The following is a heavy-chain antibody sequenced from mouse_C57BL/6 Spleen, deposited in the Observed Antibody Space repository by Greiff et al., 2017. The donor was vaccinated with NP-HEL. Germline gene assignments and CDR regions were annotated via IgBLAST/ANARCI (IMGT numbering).Heavy chain of an antibody. J-gene: IGHJ1*03. CDR2: IYPRSGNT. Sequence: VQLQQSGAELARPGASVKLSCKASGYTFTSYGISWVKQRTGQGLEWIGEIYPRSGNTYYNEKFKGKATLTADKSSSTAYMELRSLTSEDSAVYFCARERDYEWYFDVWGTGTTVTVSS. D-gene: IGHD2-4*01. CDR3: ARERDYEWYFDV. CDR1: GYTFTSYG. V-gene: IGHV1-81*01.